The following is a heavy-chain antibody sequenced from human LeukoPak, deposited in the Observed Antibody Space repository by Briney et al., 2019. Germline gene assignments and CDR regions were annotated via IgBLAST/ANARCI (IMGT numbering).Heavy chain of an antibody. Sequence: PSETLSLTCTVSGGSISSYYWSWIRQPPGKGLEWIGYIYYSGSTNYNPSLKSRVTISVDTSKNQFSLKLSSVSAADTAVYYCALDAYSSGWAGGTWYAFDIWGQGTMVTVSS. J-gene: IGHJ3*02. CDR1: GGSISSYY. CDR3: ALDAYSSGWAGGTWYAFDI. CDR2: IYYSGST. V-gene: IGHV4-59*01. D-gene: IGHD6-25*01.